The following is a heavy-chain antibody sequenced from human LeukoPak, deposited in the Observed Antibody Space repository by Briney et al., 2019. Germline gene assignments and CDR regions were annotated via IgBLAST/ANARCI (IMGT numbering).Heavy chain of an antibody. J-gene: IGHJ4*02. D-gene: IGHD3-10*01. CDR2: IYYSGST. CDR1: GGSISSGGYY. V-gene: IGHV4-31*03. Sequence: SETLSLTCTVSGGSISSGGYYWSWIRQHPGKGLEWIGCIYYSGSTYYNPSLKSRVTISVDTSKNQFSLKLSSVTAADTAVYYCASGYGSGSYYKRPFDYWGQGTLVTVSS. CDR3: ASGYGSGSYYKRPFDY.